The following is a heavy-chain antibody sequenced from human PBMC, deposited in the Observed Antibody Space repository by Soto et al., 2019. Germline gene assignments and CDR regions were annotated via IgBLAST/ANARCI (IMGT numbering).Heavy chain of an antibody. Sequence: ASVKVSCKASGYTFTSYGISWVRQAPGQGLEWMGWISAYNGNTNYAQKLQGRVTMTTDTSTSTAYVELRSLRSDDTAVYYCARDEYRIGPYGSGSFVAFDIWGQGTMVTVSS. CDR1: GYTFTSYG. V-gene: IGHV1-18*01. CDR3: ARDEYRIGPYGSGSFVAFDI. CDR2: ISAYNGNT. D-gene: IGHD3-10*01. J-gene: IGHJ3*02.